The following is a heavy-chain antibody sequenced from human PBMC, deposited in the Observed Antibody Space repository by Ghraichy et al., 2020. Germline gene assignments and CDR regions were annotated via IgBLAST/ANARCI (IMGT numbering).Heavy chain of an antibody. D-gene: IGHD1-7*01. CDR2: IIPIFGTA. J-gene: IGHJ6*02. CDR3: ARTESKGGGMYNWNYVSYYYGMDV. Sequence: SVKLSCKASGGTFSSYAISWVRQAPGQGLEWMGGIIPIFGTANYAQKFQGRVTITADESTSTAYMELSSLRSEDTAVYYCARTESKGGGMYNWNYVSYYYGMDVWGQGTTVTVSS. CDR1: GGTFSSYA. V-gene: IGHV1-69*13.